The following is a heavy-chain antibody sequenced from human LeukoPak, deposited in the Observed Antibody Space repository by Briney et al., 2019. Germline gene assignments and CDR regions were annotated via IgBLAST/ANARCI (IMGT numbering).Heavy chain of an antibody. D-gene: IGHD1-26*01. CDR2: IIEKGNA. CDR3: AGGYYPPRWYFDL. CDR1: GGSFNSYS. V-gene: IGHV4-34*01. J-gene: IGHJ2*01. Sequence: SETLSLTCALYGGSFNSYSWSWTWIRQSPDKGLEWIGEIIEKGNANYNPSLGSRVTIDLDPAKNRFSLTVDSVTAADTGLYFCAGGYYPPRWYFDLWGRGTLVTVSS.